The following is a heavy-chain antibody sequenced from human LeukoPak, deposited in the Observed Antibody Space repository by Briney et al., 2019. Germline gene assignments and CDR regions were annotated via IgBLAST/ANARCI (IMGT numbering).Heavy chain of an antibody. J-gene: IGHJ4*02. CDR2: IYYSGST. D-gene: IGHD3-10*01. Sequence: SETLSVTCTVSGGSISSYYWSWIRQPPGKGLEWIGYIYYSGSTNYNPSLKSRVTISVDTSKNQFSLKLSSVTAADTAVYYCASLGDSLDYWGQGTLVTVSS. CDR3: ASLGDSLDY. CDR1: GGSISSYY. V-gene: IGHV4-59*01.